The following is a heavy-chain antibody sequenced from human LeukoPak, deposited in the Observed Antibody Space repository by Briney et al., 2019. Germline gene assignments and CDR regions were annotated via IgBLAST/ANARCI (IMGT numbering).Heavy chain of an antibody. CDR1: GYSFTSYW. Sequence: GASLKISCKGSGYSFTSYWISWVRQMPGKGLEWMGRIDPSDSYTNYSPSFQGHVTISADKSISTAYLQWSSLKASDTAMYYCARHPGPATVRFGAWGQGTLVTVSS. CDR3: ARHPGPATVRFGA. V-gene: IGHV5-10-1*01. D-gene: IGHD3-10*01. J-gene: IGHJ5*02. CDR2: IDPSDSYT.